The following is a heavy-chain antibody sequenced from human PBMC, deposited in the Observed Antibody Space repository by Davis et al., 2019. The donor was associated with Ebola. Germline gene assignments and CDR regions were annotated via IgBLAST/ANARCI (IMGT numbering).Heavy chain of an antibody. CDR1: GYNFTTYW. D-gene: IGHD4-17*01. CDR3: GRHVLPTVTNEAFDL. V-gene: IGHV5-51*01. Sequence: GESPQISCKASGYNFTTYWIGWVRQLPGKGLDCMGIIYPDDSDTRYSPSFEGQVTISVDKSINIVYLQWRSLTASDTAMYYCGRHVLPTVTNEAFDLWGQGTMVTVGS. CDR2: IYPDDSDT. J-gene: IGHJ3*01.